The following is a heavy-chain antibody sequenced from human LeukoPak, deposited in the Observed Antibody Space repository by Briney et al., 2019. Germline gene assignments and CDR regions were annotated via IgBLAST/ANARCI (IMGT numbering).Heavy chain of an antibody. D-gene: IGHD3-9*01. CDR3: ARSSTGYFDSFHFDY. CDR1: GFTVSSNY. Sequence: GGSLRLSCAASGFTVSSNYMSWVRQAPGKGLEWVSVIYSGGSTYYADSVKGRFTISRDNSKNTLYLQMNSLRAEDTAVYYCARSSTGYFDSFHFDYWGQGTLVTVSS. V-gene: IGHV3-53*01. J-gene: IGHJ4*02. CDR2: IYSGGST.